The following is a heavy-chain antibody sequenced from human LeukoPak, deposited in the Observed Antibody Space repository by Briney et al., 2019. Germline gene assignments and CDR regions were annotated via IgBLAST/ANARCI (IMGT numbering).Heavy chain of an antibody. J-gene: IGHJ4*02. CDR3: ASSYSGSYLFDY. CDR2: IYYSGST. D-gene: IGHD1-26*01. CDR1: GGPISSGDYY. V-gene: IGHV4-30-4*08. Sequence: SQTLSLTCTVSGGPISSGDYYWSWIRQPPGKGLEWIGYIYYSGSTYYNPSLKSRVTISVDTSKNQFSLKLSSVTAADAAVYYCASSYSGSYLFDYWGQGTLVTVSS.